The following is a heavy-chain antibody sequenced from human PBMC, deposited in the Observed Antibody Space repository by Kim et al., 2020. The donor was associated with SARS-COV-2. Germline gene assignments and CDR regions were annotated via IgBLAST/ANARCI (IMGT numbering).Heavy chain of an antibody. CDR1: GGSISSYY. J-gene: IGHJ6*02. V-gene: IGHV4-59*01. Sequence: SETLSLTCTVSGGSISSYYWSWIRQPPGKGLEWIGYIYYSGSTNYNPSLKSRVTISVETSKNQFSLKLSSVTAADTAVYYCARDLLYYYDSSGYSSPDSYYYYYGMDVWGQGTTVTVSS. CDR2: IYYSGST. D-gene: IGHD3-22*01. CDR3: ARDLLYYYDSSGYSSPDSYYYYYGMDV.